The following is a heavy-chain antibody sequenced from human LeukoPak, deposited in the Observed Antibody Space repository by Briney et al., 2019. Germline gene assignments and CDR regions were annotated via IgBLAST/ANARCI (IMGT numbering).Heavy chain of an antibody. D-gene: IGHD1-1*01. CDR1: GFTFSSYA. V-gene: IGHV3-23*01. CDR2: ISNSDYNT. J-gene: IGHJ4*02. CDR3: GKATGTLGN. Sequence: TGRSLRLSCAASGFTFSSYAMSWVRQAPGKGLEWVSTISNSDYNTYYTDSVKGRFTISRDNSKNTLYLQMNSLTADDTAIYYCGKATGTLGNWGQGTLVTVSS.